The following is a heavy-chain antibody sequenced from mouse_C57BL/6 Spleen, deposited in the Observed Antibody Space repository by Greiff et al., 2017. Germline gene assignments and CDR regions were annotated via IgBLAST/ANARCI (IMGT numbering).Heavy chain of an antibody. CDR1: GYTFTDYE. V-gene: IGHV1-15*01. D-gene: IGHD2-3*01. CDR3: TIGVYDGYRFDY. Sequence: QVQLKQSGAELVRPGASVTLSCKASGYTFTDYEMHWVKQTPVHGLEWIGAIDPETGGTAYNQKFKGKAILTADKSSSTAYMELRSLTSEDSAVYYCTIGVYDGYRFDYWGQGTTLTVSS. CDR2: IDPETGGT. J-gene: IGHJ2*01.